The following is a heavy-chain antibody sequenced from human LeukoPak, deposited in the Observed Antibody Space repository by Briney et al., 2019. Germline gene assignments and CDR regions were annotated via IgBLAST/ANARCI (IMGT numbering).Heavy chain of an antibody. J-gene: IGHJ4*02. CDR1: GFTFSSYA. CDR3: ARDLVDDYGDYSYPGY. Sequence: GSLRLSCAASGFTFSSYAMHWVRPAPGKGLEWVAVISYDGSNKYYADSVKGRFTISRDNSKNTLYLQMNSLRAEDTAVYYCARDLVDDYGDYSYPGYWGQGTLVTVSS. CDR2: ISYDGSNK. D-gene: IGHD4-17*01. V-gene: IGHV3-30-3*01.